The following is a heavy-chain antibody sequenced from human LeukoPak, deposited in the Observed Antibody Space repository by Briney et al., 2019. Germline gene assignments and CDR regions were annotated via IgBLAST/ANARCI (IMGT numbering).Heavy chain of an antibody. D-gene: IGHD4-23*01. CDR3: AKGYYGGSATHFDS. J-gene: IGHJ4*02. V-gene: IGHV3-23*01. CDR2: MSGSGVTGT. Sequence: GGSLRLSCAASGFTFSTFAMSWVRQAPGKGLERVSVMSGSGVTGTYYADSVKGRFTISRDNSKNTLFLEMNSLRAEDTALYYCAKGYYGGSATHFDSWGQGILVTVSS. CDR1: GFTFSTFA.